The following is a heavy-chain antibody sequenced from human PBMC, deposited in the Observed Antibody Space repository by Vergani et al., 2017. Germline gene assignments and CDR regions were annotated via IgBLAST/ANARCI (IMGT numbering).Heavy chain of an antibody. CDR1: GGSFSGYY. CDR2: INQSGST. Sequence: QVQLQQWGAGLLKPSETLSLTCAVYGGSFSGYYWSWIRQPPGKGLEWIGEINQSGSTNYNPSLKSRVPISVDTSKNQFSLKLSSVTAADTAVYYCARDRGREIAAAGTSGFFDYWGQGTLVTVSS. D-gene: IGHD6-13*01. V-gene: IGHV4-34*01. CDR3: ARDRGREIAAAGTSGFFDY. J-gene: IGHJ4*02.